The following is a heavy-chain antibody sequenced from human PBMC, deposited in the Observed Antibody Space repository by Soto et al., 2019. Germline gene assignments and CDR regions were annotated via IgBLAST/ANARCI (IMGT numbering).Heavy chain of an antibody. Sequence: QVHLVQSGAEVKKPGASVKVSCKSSGYTFTDYGFSWVRQAPGQGLEWLGWISAYNGNTNYGQKLQGRVTMTADTSTSTVYMELRSLRYDDTAVYYCARGGWHTFFDYWGQGTLVTVSS. V-gene: IGHV1-18*04. CDR3: ARGGWHTFFDY. CDR2: ISAYNGNT. J-gene: IGHJ4*02. CDR1: GYTFTDYG. D-gene: IGHD3-16*01.